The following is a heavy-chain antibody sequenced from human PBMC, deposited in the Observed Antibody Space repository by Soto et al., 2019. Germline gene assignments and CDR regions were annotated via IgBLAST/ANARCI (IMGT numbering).Heavy chain of an antibody. V-gene: IGHV3-7*05. CDR1: GFSFSSYS. J-gene: IGHJ4*02. Sequence: EVQLVESGGGLVQPGGSLRLSCAASGFSFSSYSMSWVRQAPGKGLEWVANINQDGSEKYYVDSVKGRFTISRDNAENSLYLQMSSLSAEDTAVYYCTSLMVRGVMWLDYWGQGALVTVSS. CDR3: TSLMVRGVMWLDY. CDR2: INQDGSEK. D-gene: IGHD3-10*01.